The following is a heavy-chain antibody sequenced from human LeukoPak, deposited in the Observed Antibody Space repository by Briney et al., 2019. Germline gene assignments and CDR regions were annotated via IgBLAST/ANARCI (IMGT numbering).Heavy chain of an antibody. Sequence: PGGSLRLSCAASGFTFSDYYMSWIRQAPGKGLEWVSYISSSSTYTNYADSVKGRFTISRDNAKNSLYLQMNSLRAEDTAVYYCARAITYYYDSSGYSLFDYWGQGTLVTVSS. CDR1: GFTFSDYY. CDR3: ARAITYYYDSSGYSLFDY. D-gene: IGHD3-22*01. V-gene: IGHV3-11*06. CDR2: ISSSSTYT. J-gene: IGHJ4*02.